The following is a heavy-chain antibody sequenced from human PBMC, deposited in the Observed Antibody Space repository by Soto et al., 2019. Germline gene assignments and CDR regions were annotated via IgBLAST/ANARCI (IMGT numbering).Heavy chain of an antibody. CDR2: IYPRDSDI. V-gene: IGHV5-51*01. Sequence: PGESLKISCKVIGDSFTGFWIGWVRHRPGKGLEWVGSIYPRDSDIRYNPSFEGQVTVSADRSTTTAFLQGSSLMASDTAIYYCSIYNASESSDIYTWGLGTLLTVS. CDR1: GDSFTGFW. J-gene: IGHJ1*01. CDR3: SIYNASESSDIYT. D-gene: IGHD6-25*01.